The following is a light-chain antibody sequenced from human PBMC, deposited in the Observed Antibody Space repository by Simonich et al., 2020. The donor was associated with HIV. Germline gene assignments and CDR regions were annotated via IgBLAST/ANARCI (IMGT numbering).Light chain of an antibody. Sequence: DIVMTQSPDSLAVSLGERATINCKSSQSVLYSSNSKNYLAWYQQKPGQPPKMLIYWTSTRESGVPDRFSGSGSGTDFTLTISSLQAEDVAVYYCHQRSNCPPLTFGGGTKVEIK. V-gene: IGKV4-1*01. J-gene: IGKJ4*01. CDR1: QSVLYSSNSKNY. CDR2: WTS. CDR3: HQRSNCPPLT.